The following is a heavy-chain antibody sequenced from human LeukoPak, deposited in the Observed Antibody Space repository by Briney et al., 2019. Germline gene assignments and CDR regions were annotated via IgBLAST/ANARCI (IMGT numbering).Heavy chain of an antibody. V-gene: IGHV3-7*01. D-gene: IGHD3-9*01. CDR2: IKQDGTEK. CDR1: GFTFSSYL. Sequence: GGSLRLSCAASGFTFSSYLMSWVRQAPGKGLEWVANIKQDGTEKNYVDSVRGRFTISRDNAKNSLYLQMNSLSAEDTAVYYCARDSHYDILTGTTMDVWGKGTTVTVSS. J-gene: IGHJ6*03. CDR3: ARDSHYDILTGTTMDV.